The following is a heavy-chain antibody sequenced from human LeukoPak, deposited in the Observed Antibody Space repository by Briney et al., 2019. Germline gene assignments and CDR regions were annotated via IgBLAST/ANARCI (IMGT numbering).Heavy chain of an antibody. V-gene: IGHV4-30-2*01. CDR3: ARGGGRRSSWFDP. D-gene: IGHD3-16*01. CDR1: GGSISSGGYS. Sequence: PSETLSLTCAVSGGSISSGGYSWSWIRQPPGKGLEWIGYIYHSGSTYYNPSLKSRVTISVDRSKNQFSLKLSSATAADTAVYYCARGGGRRSSWFDPWGQGTLVTVSS. J-gene: IGHJ5*02. CDR2: IYHSGST.